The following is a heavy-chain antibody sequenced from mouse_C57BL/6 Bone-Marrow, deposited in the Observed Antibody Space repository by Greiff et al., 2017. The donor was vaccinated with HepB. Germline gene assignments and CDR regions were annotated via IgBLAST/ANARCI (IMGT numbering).Heavy chain of an antibody. V-gene: IGHV1-52*01. CDR2: IDPSDSET. J-gene: IGHJ1*03. CDR1: GYTFTSYW. CDR3: ARYSNYEYFDV. Sequence: VQLQQSGAELVRPGSSVKLSCKASGYTFTSYWMHWVKQRPIQGLEWIGNIDPSDSETHYNQKFKDKATLTVDKSSSTAYMQLSSLTSEDSAVYYCARYSNYEYFDVWGTGTTVTVSS. D-gene: IGHD2-5*01.